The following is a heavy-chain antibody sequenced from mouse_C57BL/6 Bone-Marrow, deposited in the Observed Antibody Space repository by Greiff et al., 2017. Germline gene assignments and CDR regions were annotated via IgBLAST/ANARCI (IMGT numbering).Heavy chain of an antibody. D-gene: IGHD1-1*01. CDR2: IWGGGST. CDR3: AKHSERYYYGSSYPFAY. J-gene: IGHJ3*01. Sequence: QVQLKESGPGLVAPSQSLSITCTVSGFSLTSYGVDWVRQPPGKGLEWLGVIWGGGSTNYNSALMSRLSISKDNSKSQVFLKMNSLQTDDTSMYYCAKHSERYYYGSSYPFAYWGQGTLVTVSA. V-gene: IGHV2-9*01. CDR1: GFSLTSYG.